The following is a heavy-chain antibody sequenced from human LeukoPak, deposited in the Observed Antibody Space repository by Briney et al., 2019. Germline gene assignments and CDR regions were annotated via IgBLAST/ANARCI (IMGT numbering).Heavy chain of an antibody. CDR3: ARELYCSSTSCYNGMDV. D-gene: IGHD2-2*01. V-gene: IGHV4-31*03. Sequence: SETLSLTCTVSGGSISSGGYYWSWIRQHPGKGLEWIGYIYYSGSTYYNPSLKSRVTISVDTSKNQFSLKLSSVTAADTAVYYCARELYCSSTSCYNGMDVWGQGTTVTVSS. J-gene: IGHJ6*02. CDR1: GGSISSGGYY. CDR2: IYYSGST.